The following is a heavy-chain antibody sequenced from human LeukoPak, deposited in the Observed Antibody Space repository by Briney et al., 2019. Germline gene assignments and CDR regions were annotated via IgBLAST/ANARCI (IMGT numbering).Heavy chain of an antibody. J-gene: IGHJ4*02. V-gene: IGHV1-69*05. CDR2: IIPIFGTA. CDR3: ATGITMIPGDYFDY. D-gene: IGHD3-22*01. CDR1: GGTFISYA. Sequence: AASVKVSCKASGGTFISYAISWVRQAPGQGLEWMGRIIPIFGTANYAQKFQGRVTITTDESTSTAYMELSSLRSEDTAVYYCATGITMIPGDYFDYWGQGTLVTVSS.